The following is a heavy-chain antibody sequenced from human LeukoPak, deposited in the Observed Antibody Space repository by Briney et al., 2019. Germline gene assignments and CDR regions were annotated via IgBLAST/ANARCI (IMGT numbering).Heavy chain of an antibody. CDR3: ARDPIVGATHGDY. Sequence: PSETLSLTCTVSGGSISSGDYYWSWIRHPPGKGLEWTGYIYYSGSTYYNPSLKSRVTISVDTSKNQFSLKLSSVTAADTAVYYCARDPIVGATHGDYWGQGTLVTVSS. J-gene: IGHJ4*02. CDR1: GGSISSGDYY. CDR2: IYYSGST. D-gene: IGHD1-26*01. V-gene: IGHV4-30-4*08.